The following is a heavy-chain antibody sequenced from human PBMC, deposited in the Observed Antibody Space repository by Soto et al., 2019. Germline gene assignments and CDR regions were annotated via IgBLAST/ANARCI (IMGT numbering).Heavy chain of an antibody. CDR3: ARLHYYGSGSYGGYYYGMDV. J-gene: IGHJ6*02. Sequence: QVQLVQSGAEVEKPGASVKVYCKASGYTFTSYGISWVRQAPGQGLEWMGWISAYNGNTNYAQKLQGRVTMTTDTSTSTAYMALRSLRSDDTAVYYCARLHYYGSGSYGGYYYGMDVWGQGTTVTVPS. V-gene: IGHV1-18*01. D-gene: IGHD3-10*01. CDR1: GYTFTSYG. CDR2: ISAYNGNT.